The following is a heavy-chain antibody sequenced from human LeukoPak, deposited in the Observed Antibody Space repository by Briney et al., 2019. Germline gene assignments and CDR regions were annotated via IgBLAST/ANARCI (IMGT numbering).Heavy chain of an antibody. Sequence: GGSLRLSCVTSELNFSKIGTTWLRQAPGKGQEWVATISGSGGSPFYADSVKARFTISRDNSKNTLYLEMNSLRVEDTAVYYCARAPTRPTLIVYDLYFDYWGQGSLVTVSS. CDR2: ISGSGGSP. CDR1: ELNFSKIG. J-gene: IGHJ4*02. CDR3: ARAPTRPTLIVYDLYFDY. V-gene: IGHV3-23*01. D-gene: IGHD3-22*01.